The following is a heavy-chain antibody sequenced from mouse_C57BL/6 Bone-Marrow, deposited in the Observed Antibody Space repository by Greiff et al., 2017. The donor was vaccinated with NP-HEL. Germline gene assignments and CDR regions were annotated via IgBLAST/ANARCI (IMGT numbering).Heavy chain of an antibody. J-gene: IGHJ3*01. CDR1: AYEFGNSW. Sequence: QVQLQQSGAELVKPGASGRISCKASAYEFGNSWRNWVKQRPGKGLKGIGQFYPGDGDTNYNGKFKDKATLTADKSSSTAYMQLSRLTSEDSAVYFCARGAYWGQGTLVTVSA. V-gene: IGHV1-80*01. CDR3: ARGAY. CDR2: FYPGDGDT.